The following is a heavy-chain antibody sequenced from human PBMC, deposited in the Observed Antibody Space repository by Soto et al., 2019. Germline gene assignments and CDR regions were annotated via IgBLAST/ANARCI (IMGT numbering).Heavy chain of an antibody. V-gene: IGHV3-53*04. Sequence: GGSLRLSCAASGFTVSSNYMSWVRQAPGKGLEWVSVIYSGGSTYYADSVKGRFTISRHNSKNTLYLQMNSLRAEDTAVYYCARGRCSSTSCFYYYYYYMDVWGKGTTVTVSS. CDR3: ARGRCSSTSCFYYYYYYMDV. CDR2: IYSGGST. CDR1: GFTVSSNY. J-gene: IGHJ6*03. D-gene: IGHD2-2*01.